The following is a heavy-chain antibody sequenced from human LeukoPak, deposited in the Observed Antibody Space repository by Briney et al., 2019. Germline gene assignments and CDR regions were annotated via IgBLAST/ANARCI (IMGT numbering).Heavy chain of an antibody. J-gene: IGHJ4*02. CDR3: ARAGHNSNSGGYDF. D-gene: IGHD3-22*01. CDR1: GYTFIDHY. CDR2: IDPDTGDT. Sequence: GAPVKVSCKPPGYTFIDHYLHWVRQAPGQGLESLGWIDPDTGDTNYPQKFQGRVTMTRDTSISTAYMELNRLRSDDTAVYYCARAGHNSNSGGYDFWGLGTLVTVSS. V-gene: IGHV1-2*02.